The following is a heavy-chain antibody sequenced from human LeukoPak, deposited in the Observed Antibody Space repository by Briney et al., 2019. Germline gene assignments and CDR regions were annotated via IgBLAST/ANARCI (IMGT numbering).Heavy chain of an antibody. J-gene: IGHJ3*02. Sequence: GASVNVSCKASGGTFSSYAISWVRQAPGQGLEWMGGIIPIFGTANYAQKFQGRVTITADESTSTAYMELSSLRSEDTAVYYCARGYLYCSSTSCNWGQAFDIWGQGTMVTVSS. CDR3: ARGYLYCSSTSCNWGQAFDI. D-gene: IGHD2-2*01. V-gene: IGHV1-69*13. CDR2: IIPIFGTA. CDR1: GGTFSSYA.